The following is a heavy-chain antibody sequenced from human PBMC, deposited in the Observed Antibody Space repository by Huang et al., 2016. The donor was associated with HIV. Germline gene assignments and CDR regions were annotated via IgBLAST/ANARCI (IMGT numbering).Heavy chain of an antibody. CDR3: GGSSGYWSFDY. D-gene: IGHD3-22*01. J-gene: IGHJ4*02. Sequence: QVQLVPSGGEVKKPGASVKVSCKASYYTFTSYGISWVRQAPGQGLEWMGWISTNKGDTNDAQTFQGRVTRTTDTATSTAYVELRSLRSDDSAVYYCGGSSGYWSFDYWGQGTLVTVSS. V-gene: IGHV1-18*04. CDR1: YYTFTSYG. CDR2: ISTNKGDT.